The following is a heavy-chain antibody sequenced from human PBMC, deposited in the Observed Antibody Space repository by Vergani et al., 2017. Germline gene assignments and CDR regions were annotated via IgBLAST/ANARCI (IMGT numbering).Heavy chain of an antibody. Sequence: QLQLQESGPGLVKPSETLSLTCTVSGGSISSSSYYWGWIRQPPGKGLEWIGSAHRSGTTYYNPSLKSRVTMSIDMSKNQISLKLSSVTAADTAIYYCARDVVSTTPLHGMGVWGQGTAVTVSS. V-gene: IGHV4-39*07. CDR3: ARDVVSTTPLHGMGV. CDR1: GGSISSSSYY. CDR2: AHRSGTT. D-gene: IGHD5/OR15-5a*01. J-gene: IGHJ6*02.